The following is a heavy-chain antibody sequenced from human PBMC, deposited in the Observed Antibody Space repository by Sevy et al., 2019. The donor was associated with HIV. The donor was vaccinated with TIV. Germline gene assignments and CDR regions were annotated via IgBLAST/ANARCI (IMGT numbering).Heavy chain of an antibody. Sequence: GGSLRLSCAASGFTFSNAWMSRVRQAPRKGREWVGRIKRKGDGETTDNAAPVKDRFTISRDDSKNTVYLQMNSLKIEDTAVYYCATDLLDYWGQGTLVTVSS. J-gene: IGHJ4*02. D-gene: IGHD3-3*01. V-gene: IGHV3-15*01. CDR2: IKRKGDGETT. CDR3: ATDLLDY. CDR1: GFTFSNAW.